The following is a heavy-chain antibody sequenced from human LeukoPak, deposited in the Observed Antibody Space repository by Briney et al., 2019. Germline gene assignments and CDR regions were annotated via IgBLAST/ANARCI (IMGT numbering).Heavy chain of an antibody. CDR1: RFTFSSYA. J-gene: IGHJ4*02. D-gene: IGHD4-17*01. CDR3: ARDGYDYGDYGESGGLDY. CDR2: ISFDGSNK. Sequence: QPGRSLRLSCAASRFTFSSYAMHWVRQAPGEGLEWVAVISFDGSNKYCADSVKGRFTISRDNSKNTLYLQMNSLRPEDTAVYYCARDGYDYGDYGESGGLDYWGQGTLVTVSS. V-gene: IGHV3-30-3*01.